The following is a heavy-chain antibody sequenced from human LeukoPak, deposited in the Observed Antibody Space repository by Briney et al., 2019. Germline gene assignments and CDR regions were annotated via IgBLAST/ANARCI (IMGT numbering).Heavy chain of an antibody. CDR1: GGTISSYC. D-gene: IGHD1-26*01. CDR2: IYYSGST. V-gene: IGHV4-59*08. CDR3: ARVLATSGSYYFPPDWYFDL. Sequence: SETLSLTCTVSGGTISSYCWSWIRQPPGKGLEWIGYIYYSGSTYYNPSLKSRVTISVDTSKNQFSLKLSSVTAADTAVYYCARVLATSGSYYFPPDWYFDLWGRGTLVTVSS. J-gene: IGHJ2*01.